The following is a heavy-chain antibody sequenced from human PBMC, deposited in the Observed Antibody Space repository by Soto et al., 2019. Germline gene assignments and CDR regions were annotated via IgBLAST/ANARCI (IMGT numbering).Heavy chain of an antibody. CDR2: IYHSGST. CDR1: GGSISSGGYS. J-gene: IGHJ5*02. D-gene: IGHD1-7*01. CDR3: AREKLPTGSWFDP. V-gene: IGHV4-30-2*01. Sequence: SETVSLTCAVSGGSISSGGYSWSWIRQPPGKGLEWIGYIYHSGSTYYNPSLKSRVTISVDRSKNQFSLKLSSVTAADTAVYYCAREKLPTGSWFDPWGQGTLVTVSS.